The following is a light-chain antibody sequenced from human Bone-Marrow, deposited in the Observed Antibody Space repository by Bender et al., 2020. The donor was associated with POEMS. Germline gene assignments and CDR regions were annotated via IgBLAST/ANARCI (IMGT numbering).Light chain of an antibody. CDR3: AAWDDSLTVV. CDR2: SNN. J-gene: IGLJ2*01. CDR1: DSNFGGNN. Sequence: QSVLTQPPSASGTPGQSVIISCSGTDSNFGGNNVNWYQQVPGTAPKLLIYSNNQRPSGVPDRFSGSKSGTSASLAISGLRSEDEADYYCAAWDDSLTVVFGGGTKLTVL. V-gene: IGLV1-47*02.